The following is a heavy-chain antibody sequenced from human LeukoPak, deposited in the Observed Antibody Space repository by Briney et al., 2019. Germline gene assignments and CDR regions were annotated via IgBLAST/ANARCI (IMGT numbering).Heavy chain of an antibody. Sequence: GASVNVSCKASGYTFSSHDINWVRQVPGHGLEWMGWMNPNSGNTGYAQKFQGRVTFTRNTSISTAYMELSSLRSEDTAVYYCARIYSSSRRTGFDYWGQGTLVTVSS. D-gene: IGHD6-13*01. CDR2: MNPNSGNT. CDR3: ARIYSSSRRTGFDY. J-gene: IGHJ4*02. CDR1: GYTFSSHD. V-gene: IGHV1-8*01.